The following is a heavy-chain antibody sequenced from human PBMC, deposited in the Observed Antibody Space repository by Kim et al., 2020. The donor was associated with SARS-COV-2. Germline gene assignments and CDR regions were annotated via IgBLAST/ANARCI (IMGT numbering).Heavy chain of an antibody. J-gene: IGHJ6*02. Sequence: GGSLRLSCAASGFTFSSYGMHWVRQAPGKGLEWVAVISYDGSNKYYADSVKGRFTISRDNSKNTLYLQMNSLRAEDTAVYYCAKDPGRPRLLKPIYYYYYGMDVWGQGTTVTVSS. V-gene: IGHV3-30*18. CDR3: AKDPGRPRLLKPIYYYYYGMDV. CDR2: ISYDGSNK. CDR1: GFTFSSYG.